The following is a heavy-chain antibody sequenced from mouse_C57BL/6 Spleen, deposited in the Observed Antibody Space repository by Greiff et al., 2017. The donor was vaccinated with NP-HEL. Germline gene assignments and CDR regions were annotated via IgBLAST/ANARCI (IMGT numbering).Heavy chain of an antibody. Sequence: VQLQQSGPELVKPGASVKISCKASGYSFTGYYMNWVKQSPEKSLEWIGEINPSTGGTTYNQKFKAKATLTVDKSSSTAYMQLKSLTSEDSAVYYCARASNYEGAYWGQGTLVTVSA. V-gene: IGHV1-42*01. CDR3: ARASNYEGAY. D-gene: IGHD2-5*01. CDR1: GYSFTGYY. J-gene: IGHJ3*01. CDR2: INPSTGGT.